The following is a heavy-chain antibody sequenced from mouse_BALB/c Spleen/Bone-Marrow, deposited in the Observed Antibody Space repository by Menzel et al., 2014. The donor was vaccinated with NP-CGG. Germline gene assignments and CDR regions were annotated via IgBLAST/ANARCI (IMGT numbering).Heavy chain of an antibody. V-gene: IGHV4-1*02. J-gene: IGHJ3*01. CDR2: INPASSTI. CDR1: GFDFSRYW. Sequence: EVKLVESGGGLVQPGGSLKLSCAASGFDFSRYWMTWVRQAPGKGLEWIGEINPASSTINYTPSLKDKFIISRDNAKNTLYLQMSKVRSEDTALYYCAKNYYYGYVAYWGQGTPVTVSA. D-gene: IGHD1-2*01. CDR3: AKNYYYGYVAY.